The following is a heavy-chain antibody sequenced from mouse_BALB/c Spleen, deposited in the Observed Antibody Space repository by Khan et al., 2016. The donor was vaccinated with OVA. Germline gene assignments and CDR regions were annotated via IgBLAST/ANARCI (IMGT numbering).Heavy chain of an antibody. V-gene: IGHV1-7*01. CDR3: TRDRIDY. CDR2: INPTSGYT. J-gene: IGHJ2*01. Sequence: VQLQESGAELAKPGASVKMSCKASGYTFTTYWMHWVKQRPGKGLEWIGYINPTSGYTDYNDKFKDRATLSADKSSRTAYMQLNSLTSEDSAVYYCTRDRIDYWGQGTTLTVSS. CDR1: GYTFTTYW.